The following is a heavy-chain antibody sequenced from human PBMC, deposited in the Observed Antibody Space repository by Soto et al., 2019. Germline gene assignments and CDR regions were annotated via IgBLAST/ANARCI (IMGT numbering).Heavy chain of an antibody. CDR3: AKDDYDVLTGNYYFDY. CDR2: ISGSGDST. Sequence: GSLRLSCAASGFTFSSYATNWVRQAPGKGLEWVSSISGSGDSTYYADSVKGRFTISRDNSKNTLSLQMNSLRAEDTAVYYCAKDDYDVLTGNYYFDYWGQGALVTVSS. D-gene: IGHD3-9*01. V-gene: IGHV3-23*01. CDR1: GFTFSSYA. J-gene: IGHJ4*02.